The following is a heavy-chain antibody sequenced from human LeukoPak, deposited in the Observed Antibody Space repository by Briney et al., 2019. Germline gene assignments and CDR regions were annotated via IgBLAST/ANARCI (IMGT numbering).Heavy chain of an antibody. CDR2: INTNTGNP. J-gene: IGHJ6*02. Sequence: GASVKVSCKASGYTFTSYAMNWVRQAPGQGLEWMGWINTNTGNPTYAQGFTGRFVFSLDTSVSTAYLQISSLKAEDTAVYYCARHHVLRYFDWLEGYYYGMDVWGQGTTVIISS. CDR1: GYTFTSYA. D-gene: IGHD3-9*01. CDR3: ARHHVLRYFDWLEGYYYGMDV. V-gene: IGHV7-4-1*02.